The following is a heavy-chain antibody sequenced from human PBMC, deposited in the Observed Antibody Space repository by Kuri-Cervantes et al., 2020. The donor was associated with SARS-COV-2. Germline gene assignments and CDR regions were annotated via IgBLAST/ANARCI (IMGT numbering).Heavy chain of an antibody. Sequence: GESLKISCAASGFTFSSYSMNWVRQAPGKGLEWVAFIRYDGSNKYYADSVKGRFTISRDNSKNTLYLQMNSLRAEDTAVYYCAKTNSSSWYYYYYYMDVWGKGTTVTVSS. CDR2: IRYDGSNK. CDR3: AKTNSSSWYYYYYYMDV. J-gene: IGHJ6*03. CDR1: GFTFSSYS. V-gene: IGHV3-30*02. D-gene: IGHD6-13*01.